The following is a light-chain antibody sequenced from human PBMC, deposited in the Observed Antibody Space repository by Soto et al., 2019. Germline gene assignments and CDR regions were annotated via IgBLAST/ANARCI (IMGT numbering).Light chain of an antibody. CDR1: QSVSSTY. V-gene: IGKV3D-20*02. CDR3: QQRSNWPPVT. J-gene: IGKJ5*01. CDR2: GAS. Sequence: EIVLTQSPGTLSLSPGERATLSCRAIQSVSSTYLIWYQQKPGQAPRLLIYGASTRATGIPARFSGSGSGTEFTLTISSLQSEDFAVYYCQQRSNWPPVTFGQGTRLEIK.